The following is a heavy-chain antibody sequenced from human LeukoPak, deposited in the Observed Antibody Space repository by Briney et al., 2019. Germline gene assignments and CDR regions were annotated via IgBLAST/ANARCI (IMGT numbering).Heavy chain of an antibody. CDR2: MNPNSGNT. CDR1: GYTFPRYD. J-gene: IGHJ4*02. D-gene: IGHD5-24*01. CDR3: ARGRWLQLIDY. Sequence: ASVNVSCKASGYTFPRYDINGVRQATGQGLEWMGWMNPNSGNTGYAQKFQGRVTMTRNTSISTAYMELSSLRSEDTAVYYCARGRWLQLIDYWGQGTLVTVSS. V-gene: IGHV1-8*01.